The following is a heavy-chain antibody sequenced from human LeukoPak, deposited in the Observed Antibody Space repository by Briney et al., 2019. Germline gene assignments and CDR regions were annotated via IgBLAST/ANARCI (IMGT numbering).Heavy chain of an antibody. D-gene: IGHD3-10*01. J-gene: IGHJ6*03. CDR3: ARMSGSGDYYYYYMDV. CDR1: GGSFSGYY. CDR2: VNHSGST. V-gene: IGHV4-34*01. Sequence: SETLSLTCAVYGGSFSGYYWSWIRQPPGKGLEWIGEVNHSGSTNYNPSLKSRVTISVDKSKTQFSLKLSSVTAADTAVYYCARMSGSGDYYYYYMDVWGKGTTVTVSS.